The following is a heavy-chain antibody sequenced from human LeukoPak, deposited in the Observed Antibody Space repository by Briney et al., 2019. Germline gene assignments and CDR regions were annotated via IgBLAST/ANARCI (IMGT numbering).Heavy chain of an antibody. CDR1: GFTFSSYA. V-gene: IGHV3-30*04. CDR3: ARGGIWSAYYTVDY. J-gene: IGHJ4*02. CDR2: ISYDGSNK. Sequence: GGSLRLSCAASGFTFSSYAMHWVRQAPGKRLEWVSVISYDGSNKYNADSVKGRFTISRDNSKNTLYVQMNSLRGEDTAVYYCARGGIWSAYYTVDYWGRGTLVTVSS. D-gene: IGHD3-3*01.